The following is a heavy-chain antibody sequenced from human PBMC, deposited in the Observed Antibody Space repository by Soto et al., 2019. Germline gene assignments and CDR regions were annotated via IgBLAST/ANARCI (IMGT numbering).Heavy chain of an antibody. CDR3: ARDVRYSRFGSNNWFDP. D-gene: IGHD6-13*01. CDR1: GGTFSSYA. Sequence: SVKVSCKASGGTFSSYAISWVRQAPGQGLEWMGGIIPIFGTANYAQKFQGRVTITADKSTSTAYMELSSLRSEDTAVYYCARDVRYSRFGSNNWFDPWGQGXLVTVYS. J-gene: IGHJ5*02. CDR2: IIPIFGTA. V-gene: IGHV1-69*06.